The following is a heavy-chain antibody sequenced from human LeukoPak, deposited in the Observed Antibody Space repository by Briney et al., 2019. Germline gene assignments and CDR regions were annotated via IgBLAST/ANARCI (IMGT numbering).Heavy chain of an antibody. CDR2: IYPGDSDT. CDR1: GYSFTIYW. V-gene: IGHV5-51*01. J-gene: IGHJ3*02. Sequence: GESLKISCSGSGYSFTIYWIAWVRQMPGKGLEWMGIIYPGDSDTRYSPSFQGQATISADKSISTAYLQWSSLKASDTAMYYCASGSIAAAGSGAFDIWGQGTMVTVSS. CDR3: ASGSIAAAGSGAFDI. D-gene: IGHD6-13*01.